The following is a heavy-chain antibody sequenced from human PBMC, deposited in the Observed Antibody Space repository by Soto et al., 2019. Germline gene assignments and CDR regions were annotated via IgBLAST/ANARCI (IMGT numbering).Heavy chain of an antibody. J-gene: IGHJ4*02. CDR3: ARGRGLLWFGELRGRDY. CDR1: GGSFSGYY. D-gene: IGHD3-10*01. V-gene: IGHV4-34*01. CDR2: INHSGST. Sequence: QVQLQQWGAGLLKPSETLSLTCAVYGGSFSGYYWSWIRQPPGKGLEWIGEINHSGSTNYNPPLKSRVTISVDTSKNQFSLKLSSVTAADTAVYYCARGRGLLWFGELRGRDYWGQGTLVTVSS.